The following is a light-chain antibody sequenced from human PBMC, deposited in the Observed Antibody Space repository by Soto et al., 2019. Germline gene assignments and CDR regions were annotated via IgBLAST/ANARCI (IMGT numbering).Light chain of an antibody. J-gene: IGKJ5*01. V-gene: IGKV1-9*01. CDR1: QGISSY. Sequence: DIQLTQSPSFLSASVGDRVTISCRASQGISSYLAWYQQTPGKAPKLLIYASSTLQSGVPSRFSGSGSGTEFTLTIGSLQLEDFATYYCQQLNTFPVTFGQGTRLEIK. CDR2: ASS. CDR3: QQLNTFPVT.